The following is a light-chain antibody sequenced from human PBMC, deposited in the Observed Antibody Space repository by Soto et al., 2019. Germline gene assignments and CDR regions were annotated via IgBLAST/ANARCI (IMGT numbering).Light chain of an antibody. CDR1: QSVSSN. CDR3: QQYNSWPTWT. V-gene: IGKV3-15*01. CDR2: GAS. J-gene: IGKJ1*01. Sequence: EIVLTQSPATLSVSPGERATLSCRASQSVSSNFACYHQKPGQAPTLLIYGASTRATGIPARFSGSGSGTEYTLNISRLQSEDFSVYYCQQYNSWPTWTFGQGTKVEIK.